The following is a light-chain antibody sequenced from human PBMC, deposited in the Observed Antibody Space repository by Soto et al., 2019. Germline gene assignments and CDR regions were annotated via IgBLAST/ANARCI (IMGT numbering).Light chain of an antibody. CDR2: GAS. V-gene: IGKV3-15*01. CDR1: QSVSNN. J-gene: IGKJ4*01. Sequence: EIVMTQSPATLSVSPGERATLSCRASQSVSNNLVWYQQKPGQAPRLLIYGASSRATGIPARFSGSGSGTEFTLTISSLQSEDSAVYYCQQYNNWLGTFXGGTKVDIK. CDR3: QQYNNWLGT.